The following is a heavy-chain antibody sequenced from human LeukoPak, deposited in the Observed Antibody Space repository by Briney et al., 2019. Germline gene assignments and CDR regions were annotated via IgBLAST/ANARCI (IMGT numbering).Heavy chain of an antibody. J-gene: IGHJ6*04. CDR1: GFTFSDYY. V-gene: IGHV3-11*06. CDR3: VRDLGGDSYGYVHYGMDV. CDR2: ISSSSSYT. Sequence: GGSLRLSCAASGFTFSDYYMNWIRQAPGKGLEWVSYISSSSSYTNYADSVKGRFTISRDNAKNSLYLQMNSLRAEDTAVYYCVRDLGGDSYGYVHYGMDVWGKGTTVTVSP. D-gene: IGHD5-18*01.